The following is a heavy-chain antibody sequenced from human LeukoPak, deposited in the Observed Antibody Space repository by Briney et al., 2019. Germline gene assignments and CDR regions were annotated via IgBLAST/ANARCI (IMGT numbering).Heavy chain of an antibody. D-gene: IGHD4-17*01. CDR3: ARRNDYGSSLNY. J-gene: IGHJ4*02. Sequence: GESLKISCKGFGYSFTVYWIAWVRQMPGKGLEWMGIIYPGDSDVRYSPPFQGQVTISADKSISTAYLQWSSLKASDTATYYCARRNDYGSSLNYWGQGTLVTVSS. CDR1: GYSFTVYW. CDR2: IYPGDSDV. V-gene: IGHV5-51*01.